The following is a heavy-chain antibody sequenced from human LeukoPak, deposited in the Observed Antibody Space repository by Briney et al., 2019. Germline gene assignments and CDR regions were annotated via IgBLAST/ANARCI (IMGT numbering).Heavy chain of an antibody. CDR3: ARALWSGPVYYGMDV. CDR2: ISSTSSYI. CDR1: GFTFSNYN. Sequence: GGSLRLSCAASGFTFSNYNFYWVRQAPGKGLEWVSSISSTSSYIYYADSMKGRFTISRDNAKNSLYLQMNSLRAEDTAVYYCARALWSGPVYYGMDVWAKGPRSPSP. V-gene: IGHV3-21*01. D-gene: IGHD3-10*01. J-gene: IGHJ6*02.